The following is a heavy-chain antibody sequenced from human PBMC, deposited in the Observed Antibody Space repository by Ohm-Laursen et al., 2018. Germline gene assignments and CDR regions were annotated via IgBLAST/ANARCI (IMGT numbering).Heavy chain of an antibody. J-gene: IGHJ6*02. V-gene: IGHV1-2*02. CDR1: GYTFTGYY. D-gene: IGHD2-2*02. Sequence: ASVKVSCKASGYTFTGYYMHWVRQAPGQGLEWMGWIKPNSGGTNYAQKFQGRVTMTRNTSISTAYMELSSLRSEDTAVYYCARGSVPAAIADYYYYYGMDVWGQGATVTVSS. CDR2: IKPNSGGT. CDR3: ARGSVPAAIADYYYYYGMDV.